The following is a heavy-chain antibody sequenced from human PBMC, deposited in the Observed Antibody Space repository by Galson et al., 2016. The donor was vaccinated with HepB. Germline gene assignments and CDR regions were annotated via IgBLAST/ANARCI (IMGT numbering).Heavy chain of an antibody. CDR1: GYTSSDHY. CDR3: VRWVSGAADY. J-gene: IGHJ4*02. D-gene: IGHD5/OR15-5a*01. CDR2: TRNRRNSFIT. V-gene: IGHV3-72*01. Sequence: SLRLSCAASGYTSSDHYMDWVRQATGKGLEWVGRTRNRRNSFITEYAASVRGRFTISRDDSKNSVYLQMNSLKTEDTAAYYCVRWVSGAADYWGQGALVTVSS.